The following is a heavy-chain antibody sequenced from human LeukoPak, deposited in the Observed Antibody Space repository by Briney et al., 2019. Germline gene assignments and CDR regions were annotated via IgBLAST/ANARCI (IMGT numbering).Heavy chain of an antibody. CDR3: ARDINWGVRGDY. D-gene: IGHD3-10*01. CDR2: IWYDGSDK. V-gene: IGHV3-33*01. CDR1: GFTFSSYG. J-gene: IGHJ4*02. Sequence: PGGSLRLSCAASGFTFSSYGMHWVRQAPGKGLEWVAVIWYDGSDKYLAGSVTGPFTISRDNSKNTLYLQMTSLRAEDLAVYSCARDINWGVRGDYWGQGTLVTVSS.